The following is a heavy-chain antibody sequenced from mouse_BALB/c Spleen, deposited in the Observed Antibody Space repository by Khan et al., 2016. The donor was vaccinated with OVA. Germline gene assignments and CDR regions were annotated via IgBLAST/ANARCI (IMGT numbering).Heavy chain of an antibody. CDR1: GYSITSNYA. D-gene: IGHD1-1*01. CDR2: ISYSGST. CDR3: ARGNYYGYALDY. V-gene: IGHV3-2*02. Sequence: EVQLQESGPGLVKPSQSLSLTCTVNGYSITSNYAWNWIRQFPGNKLEWMGYISYSGSTNYNPSLKSRLSLTRDTSKNQFFLLLHSVTTEDTVTYSCARGNYYGYALDYWGQGTSVTVSS. J-gene: IGHJ4*01.